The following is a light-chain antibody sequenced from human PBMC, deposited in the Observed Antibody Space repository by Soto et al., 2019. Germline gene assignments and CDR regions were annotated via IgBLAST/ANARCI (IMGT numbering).Light chain of an antibody. V-gene: IGKV3-11*01. Sequence: LVLTHSPATLSFSPWQRSTLSCSSSQSVNNYLAWYQQKPGQAPRLLIYDASKRATGIPARFSGSGSGTEFTLTISSLQSEDFAVYYCQQYNNWPPITFGQGTRLET. J-gene: IGKJ5*01. CDR2: DAS. CDR3: QQYNNWPPIT. CDR1: QSVNNY.